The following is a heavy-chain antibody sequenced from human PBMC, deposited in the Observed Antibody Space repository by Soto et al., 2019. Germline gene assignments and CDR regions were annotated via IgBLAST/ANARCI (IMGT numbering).Heavy chain of an antibody. V-gene: IGHV3-7*03. J-gene: IGHJ4*03. D-gene: IGHD7-27*01. Sequence: GSLRLSCAASGFSFSASWMAWVRQAPGKGLEWVADIKKDGSEKNYVDSVKGRVTISRDNAQNTLYLQMNSLRAEDTAVYYCAKVGPSLGTQGKRNVFDFRGQGTLVTVSS. CDR2: IKKDGSEK. CDR1: GFSFSASW. CDR3: AKVGPSLGTQGKRNVFDF.